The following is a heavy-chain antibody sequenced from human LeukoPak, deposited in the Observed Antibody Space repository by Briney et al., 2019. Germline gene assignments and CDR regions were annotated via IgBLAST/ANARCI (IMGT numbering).Heavy chain of an antibody. V-gene: IGHV3-23*01. Sequence: GGSLRLSCVASGFTFSSYAMSWVRQAPGKGLEWVSAISGSGGSTYYADSVKGRFTISRDNSKNTLYLQMNSLRAEDTAVYYCARGGYSSGWANFDYWGQGTLVTVSS. CDR3: ARGGYSSGWANFDY. D-gene: IGHD6-19*01. CDR2: ISGSGGST. CDR1: GFTFSSYA. J-gene: IGHJ4*02.